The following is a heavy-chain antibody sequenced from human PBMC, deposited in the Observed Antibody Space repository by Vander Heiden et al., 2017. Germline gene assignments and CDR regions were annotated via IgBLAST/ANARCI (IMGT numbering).Heavy chain of an antibody. CDR2: IYPGDSET. CDR3: ARTMSYYTLYYFEY. J-gene: IGHJ4*02. D-gene: IGHD1-26*01. Sequence: ELQLVQSGAEVKKPGESRKISCKGSGYSFTSYWIGWVRQMPGKGMEWLGIIYPGDSETRYSPSFQGQVTISADKSISTAYLQWSSLKASDTAMYYCARTMSYYTLYYFEYWGQGTLVTVSS. CDR1: GYSFTSYW. V-gene: IGHV5-51*03.